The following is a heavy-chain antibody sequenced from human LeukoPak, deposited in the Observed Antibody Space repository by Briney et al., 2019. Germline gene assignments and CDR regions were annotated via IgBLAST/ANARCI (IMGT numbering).Heavy chain of an antibody. J-gene: IGHJ6*02. D-gene: IGHD2-2*01. CDR1: GYTFTSYD. CDR2: MNPNSGNT. V-gene: IGHV1-8*01. Sequence: ASVKVSCKASGYTFTSYDINWVRQATGQGLEWMGWMNPNSGNTGYAQKFQGRVTVTRNTSISTAYMELSSLRSEDTAVYYCARLGVPAAIWPFGSYYYYYGMDVWGQGTTVTVSS. CDR3: ARLGVPAAIWPFGSYYYYYGMDV.